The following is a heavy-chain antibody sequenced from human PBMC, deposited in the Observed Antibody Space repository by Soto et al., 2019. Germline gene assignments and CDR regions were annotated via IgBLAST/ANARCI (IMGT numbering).Heavy chain of an antibody. Sequence: SETLSLTCNMSGDSYSISTYSWSWIRQPPGKALQWIGFIYQSGVTSYNPSLASRVSISLDRSNNQCSMKLKSVTAADTAVYFCAGMPYTSGLRFDPWGPGTLVTVSS. CDR2: IYQSGVT. D-gene: IGHD6-19*01. CDR3: AGMPYTSGLRFDP. V-gene: IGHV4-30-2*01. CDR1: GDSYSISTYS. J-gene: IGHJ5*02.